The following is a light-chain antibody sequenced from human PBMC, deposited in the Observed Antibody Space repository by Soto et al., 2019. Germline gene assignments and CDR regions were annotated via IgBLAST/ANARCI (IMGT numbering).Light chain of an antibody. CDR1: QSLLYTDGNTY. CDR2: EVS. CDR3: MQGLYWPRT. J-gene: IGKJ1*01. V-gene: IGKV2-30*01. Sequence: VMPQYPLSLPVTLGQPASISCMSSQSLLYTDGNTYLSWFQQRPGQSPRRLIYEVSNRDYGDADRFSGSGSGTDFTLKRSRVEAVDGEVYYCMQGLYWPRTFGQGTKVEIK.